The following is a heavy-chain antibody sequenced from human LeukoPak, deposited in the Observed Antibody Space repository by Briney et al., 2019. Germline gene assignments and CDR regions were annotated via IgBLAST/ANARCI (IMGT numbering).Heavy chain of an antibody. CDR1: GYTFTSYY. V-gene: IGHV1-46*01. J-gene: IGHJ4*02. Sequence: GASVKVSCKASGYTFTSYYMHWVRQAPGQGPEWMGIINPSGGSTSYAQKFPGRVTMTRDMSTSTVYMELSSQRSEDTAVYYCARQYYDFWSGYYTGWYYFDYWGQGTLVTVSS. CDR3: ARQYYDFWSGYYTGWYYFDY. D-gene: IGHD3-3*01. CDR2: INPSGGST.